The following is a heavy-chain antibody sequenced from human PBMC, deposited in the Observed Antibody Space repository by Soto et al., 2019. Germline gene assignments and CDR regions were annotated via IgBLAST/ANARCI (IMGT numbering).Heavy chain of an antibody. D-gene: IGHD7-27*01. CDR3: ARGPSGDKVDS. V-gene: IGHV4-30-4*01. CDR1: GGSISTVDYW. CDR2: IYDGGRT. J-gene: IGHJ4*02. Sequence: QVQLQESGPGLVKPSQTLSLTCTVSGGSISTVDYWWSWIRQSPDMGLEWIGHIYDGGRTYNNPSLESRVTMSVDTSKIQLFLTLSSVSAADTAVYYCARGPSGDKVDSWGQGTLVTVSS.